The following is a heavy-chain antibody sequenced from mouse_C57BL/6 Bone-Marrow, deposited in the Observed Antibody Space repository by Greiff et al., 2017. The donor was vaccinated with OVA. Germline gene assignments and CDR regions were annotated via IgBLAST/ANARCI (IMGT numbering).Heavy chain of an antibody. CDR3: ARWDYDPWFAY. J-gene: IGHJ3*01. V-gene: IGHV1-64*01. CDR1: GYTFTSYW. Sequence: QVQLQQPGAELVKPGASVKLSCKASGYTFTSYWMHWVKQRPGQGLEWIGMIHPNSGSTNYNEKFKSKATLTVDKSSSTAYMQLSSLTSEDSAVYYCARWDYDPWFAYWGQGTLVTVSA. CDR2: IHPNSGST. D-gene: IGHD2-4*01.